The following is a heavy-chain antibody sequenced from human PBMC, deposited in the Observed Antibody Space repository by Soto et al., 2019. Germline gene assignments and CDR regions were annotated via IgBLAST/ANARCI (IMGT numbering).Heavy chain of an antibody. D-gene: IGHD6-19*01. J-gene: IGHJ4*02. CDR2: LYSSGNN. CDR3: ARGPYSSGWYVVDY. CDR1: GASISAYA. V-gene: IGHV4-4*07. Sequence: QVQLQESGPGLVKPSETLSLTCTVSGASISAYAWSWIRQPAGKGLEWIGRLYSSGNNNYNPSFKSRLTMSADTSKNQFSLKLSSVTAADTAVYYCARGPYSSGWYVVDYWGQGTLVTVSS.